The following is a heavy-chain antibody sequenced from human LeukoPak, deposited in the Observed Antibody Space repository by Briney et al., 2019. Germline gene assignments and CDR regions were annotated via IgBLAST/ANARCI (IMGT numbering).Heavy chain of an antibody. V-gene: IGHV3-48*01. CDR3: AELGITMIGGV. J-gene: IGHJ6*04. D-gene: IGHD3-10*02. CDR2: ISSSSSTI. Sequence: GGSLRLSCAASGFIFSSYWMSWVRQAPGKGLEWVSYISSSSSTIYYADSVKGRFTISRDNAKNSLYLQMNSLRAEDTAVYYCAELGITMIGGVWGKGTTVTISS. CDR1: GFIFSSYW.